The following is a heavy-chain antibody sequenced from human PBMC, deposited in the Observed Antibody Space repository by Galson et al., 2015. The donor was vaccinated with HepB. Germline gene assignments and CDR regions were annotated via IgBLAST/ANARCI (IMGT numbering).Heavy chain of an antibody. J-gene: IGHJ5*02. CDR1: GFTFSSYW. Sequence: SLRLSCAASGFTFSSYWMNWVRQVPGKGLEWVANINEDGSKKYYVDSVKGRFTLSRDNGENSMYLRMNSLRAEDTAVYYCARGYDYSLNHWGQGILVTVSS. CDR3: ARGYDYSLNH. D-gene: IGHD4-11*01. CDR2: INEDGSKK. V-gene: IGHV3-7*03.